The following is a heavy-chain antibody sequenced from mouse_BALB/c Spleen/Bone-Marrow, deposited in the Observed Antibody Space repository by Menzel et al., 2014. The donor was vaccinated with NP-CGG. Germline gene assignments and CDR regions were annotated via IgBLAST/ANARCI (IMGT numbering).Heavy chain of an antibody. CDR2: IDPANGNT. J-gene: IGHJ4*01. D-gene: IGHD4-1*01. CDR1: GFNIKDTY. CDR3: ARWEYYAMDY. Sequence: VQLQQSGAELVKPGASVKLSCTASGFNIKDTYMHWVKQRPEQGLEWIGRIDPANGNTKYDPNFQGKATITADTSSNTAYLQLSSLTPEDTAVYYCARWEYYAMDYWGQGTSVTVSS. V-gene: IGHV14-3*02.